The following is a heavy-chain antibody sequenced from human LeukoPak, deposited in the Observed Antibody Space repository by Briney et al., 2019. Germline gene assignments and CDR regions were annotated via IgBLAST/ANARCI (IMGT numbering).Heavy chain of an antibody. D-gene: IGHD3-10*01. V-gene: IGHV4-39*07. CDR3: ARGPDSGSYYAWFDP. Sequence: SETLSLTCTVSGGSISSSSSSYYWGWIRQSPGKGLECIGTIHYSGSTYYNPSLKSRVTISVDTSKNQFSLKLTSVTAADTAVYYCARGPDSGSYYAWFDPWGQGTLVTVSS. CDR2: IHYSGST. J-gene: IGHJ5*02. CDR1: GGSISSSSSSYY.